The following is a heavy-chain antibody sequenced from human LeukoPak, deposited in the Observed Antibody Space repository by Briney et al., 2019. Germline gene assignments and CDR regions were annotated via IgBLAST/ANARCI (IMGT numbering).Heavy chain of an antibody. CDR3: ARLYRGWDSSGYYLSY. J-gene: IGHJ4*02. D-gene: IGHD3-22*01. V-gene: IGHV3-74*01. Sequence: GGSLRLSCAASGFTFSSYWMNWVRQAPGKGLVWVSRIASDGSSTTYADSVKGRFSISRDNAKNTLYLQMNSLRVEDTAVYYCARLYRGWDSSGYYLSYWGQGTLVTVSS. CDR2: IASDGSST. CDR1: GFTFSSYW.